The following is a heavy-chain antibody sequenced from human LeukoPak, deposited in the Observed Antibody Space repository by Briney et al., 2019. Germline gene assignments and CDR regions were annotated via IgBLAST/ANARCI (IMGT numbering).Heavy chain of an antibody. V-gene: IGHV3-23*01. CDR1: GFTFRDYA. CDR2: INGRGTRS. J-gene: IGHJ6*03. CDR3: ARDKYGDQIIYSYYDMDV. D-gene: IGHD4-17*01. Sequence: GGSLRLSCAASGFTFRDYAMTWVRQAPGKGLVWVAAINGRGTRSYYADSAKGRFTISRDNSKNTLHLQMNSLRVEDAAVYYCARDKYGDQIIYSYYDMDVWGKGTTVTVSS.